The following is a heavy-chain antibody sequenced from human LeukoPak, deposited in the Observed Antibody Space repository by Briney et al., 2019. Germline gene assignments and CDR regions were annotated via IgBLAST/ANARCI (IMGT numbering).Heavy chain of an antibody. J-gene: IGHJ4*02. CDR1: GFTVSSNY. CDR3: ARDRRGPPYDFWSGYYSADLDY. V-gene: IGHV3-53*01. Sequence: GGSLRLSCAASGFTVSSNYMSWVRQAPGKGLEWVSVIYSGGSTYYADSVKGRFTISRDNSKNTLYLQMNSLRAEDTAVYYCARDRRGPPYDFWSGYYSADLDYWGQGTLVTVSS. D-gene: IGHD3-3*01. CDR2: IYSGGST.